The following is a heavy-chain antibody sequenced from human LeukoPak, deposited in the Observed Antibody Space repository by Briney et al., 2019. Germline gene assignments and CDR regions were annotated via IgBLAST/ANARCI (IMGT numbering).Heavy chain of an antibody. CDR1: GFAFSNHW. J-gene: IGHJ4*02. Sequence: GGSLRVSCAASGFAFSNHWMSWVRQAPGKGLEWVANIKKDGSEKNYADSVKGRFTISRDNAQNSLSLQMNSLRDDDTAVYYCVGETWIDDYWGQGTLVTVSS. CDR2: IKKDGSEK. CDR3: VGETWIDDY. D-gene: IGHD5-12*01. V-gene: IGHV3-7*01.